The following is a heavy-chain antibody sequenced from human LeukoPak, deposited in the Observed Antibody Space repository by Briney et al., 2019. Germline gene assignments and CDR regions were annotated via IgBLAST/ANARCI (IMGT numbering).Heavy chain of an antibody. Sequence: PGGSLRLSCAVSGFSFSSYWMSWVRQATGKGLERVANIKEEGSEKHYVDSVKGRFTISRDNVKNAVYLQMNSLRAEDTAVYCCARDGSFRPMVRGVIGFTDYWGQGTLVTVSS. CDR3: ARDGSFRPMVRGVIGFTDY. D-gene: IGHD3-10*01. J-gene: IGHJ4*02. V-gene: IGHV3-7*01. CDR2: IKEEGSEK. CDR1: GFSFSSYW.